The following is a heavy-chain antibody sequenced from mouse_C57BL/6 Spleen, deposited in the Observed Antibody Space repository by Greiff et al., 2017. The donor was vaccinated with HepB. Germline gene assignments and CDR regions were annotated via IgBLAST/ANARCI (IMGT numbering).Heavy chain of an antibody. J-gene: IGHJ2*01. V-gene: IGHV1-50*01. CDR2: IDPSDSYT. Sequence: QVQLQQPGAELVKPGASVKLSCKASGYTFTSYWMQWVKQRPGQGLEWIGEIDPSDSYTNYNQKFKGKATLTVDTSSSTAYMQLSSLTSEDSAVYYCARFITTVVDFDYWGQGTTRTVSS. CDR3: ARFITTVVDFDY. CDR1: GYTFTSYW. D-gene: IGHD1-1*01.